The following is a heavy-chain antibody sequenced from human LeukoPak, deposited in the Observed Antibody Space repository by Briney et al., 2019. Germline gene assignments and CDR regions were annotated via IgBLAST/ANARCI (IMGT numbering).Heavy chain of an antibody. V-gene: IGHV3-30-3*01. J-gene: IGHJ3*01. CDR1: GFTFRSYA. D-gene: IGHD1-26*01. CDR3: ARGGSSSGSYLANDAFDF. Sequence: PGGSLRLSCAASGFTFRSYAMHWVRQAPGKGLEWVAVMSYDGSNKYYADSVKGRFTISRDNSKNTLYLQMNSLRAEDTAVYYCARGGSSSGSYLANDAFDFWGQGTMVTVSS. CDR2: MSYDGSNK.